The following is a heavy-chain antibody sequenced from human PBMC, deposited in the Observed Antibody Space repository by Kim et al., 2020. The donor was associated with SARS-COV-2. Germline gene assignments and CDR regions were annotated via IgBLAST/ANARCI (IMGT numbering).Heavy chain of an antibody. D-gene: IGHD2-2*02. J-gene: IGHJ4*02. CDR2: SGSGGST. Sequence: SGSGGSTYYADSVKGRFTISRDNSKNTLYLQMNSLRAEDTAVYYCAKYTNWGQGTLVTVSS. CDR3: AKYTN. V-gene: IGHV3-23*01.